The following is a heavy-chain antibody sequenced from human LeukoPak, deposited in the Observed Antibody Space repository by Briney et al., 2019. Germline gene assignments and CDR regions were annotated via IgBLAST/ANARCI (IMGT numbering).Heavy chain of an antibody. CDR3: AKDSGDGIDY. CDR2: ISWNSGSI. Sequence: PGGSLRLSCAASGFTFDDYAMHWVRQAPGKGLEWVSGISWNSGSIGYADSVKGRFTISRDNAKNSLYLQMNSLRAEDTALYYCAKDSGDGIDYWGQGTLVTLSS. D-gene: IGHD2-15*01. J-gene: IGHJ4*02. CDR1: GFTFDDYA. V-gene: IGHV3-9*01.